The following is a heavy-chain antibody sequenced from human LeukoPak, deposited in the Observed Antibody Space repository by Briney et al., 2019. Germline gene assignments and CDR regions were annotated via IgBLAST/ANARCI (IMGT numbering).Heavy chain of an antibody. CDR3: ASTKTDDFWSGYRTPYYFDY. J-gene: IGHJ4*02. CDR1: GGSISSYY. D-gene: IGHD3-3*01. V-gene: IGHV4-59*01. CDR2: IYYSGST. Sequence: PSETLSLTCTVSGGSISSYYWSWIRQPPGKGLEWIGYIYYSGSTNYNPSLKSRVTISVDTSKNQFSLKLSFVTAADTAVYYCASTKTDDFWSGYRTPYYFDYWGQGTLVTVSS.